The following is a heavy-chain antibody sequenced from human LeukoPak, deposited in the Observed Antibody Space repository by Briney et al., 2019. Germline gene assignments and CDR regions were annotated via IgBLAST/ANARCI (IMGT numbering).Heavy chain of an antibody. CDR2: INHSGST. CDR1: GWSFSGYY. CDR3: ARGRALPRGYSYVPYYYHGMDV. D-gene: IGHD5-18*01. V-gene: IGHV4-34*01. Sequence: SETLSLTCAVYGWSFSGYYLRWVRQPPGKGLEWIGEINHSGSTNYNPSLKSRVTISVDTSKNQFSLKLSSVTAADTAVYYCARGRALPRGYSYVPYYYHGMDVWGQGTTVTVSS. J-gene: IGHJ6*02.